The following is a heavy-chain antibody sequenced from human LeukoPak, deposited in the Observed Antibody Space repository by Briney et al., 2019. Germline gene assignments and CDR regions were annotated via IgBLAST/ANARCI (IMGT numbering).Heavy chain of an antibody. D-gene: IGHD3-22*01. J-gene: IGHJ4*02. CDR1: GYTLTKLS. V-gene: IGHV1-24*01. CDR2: FDPEDGET. CDR3: ATGAEPGPPYYYDSSGYYFSY. Sequence: ASVKVSCKVSGYTLTKLSMHWVRQAPGKGLEWMGGFDPEDGETIYAQKFQGGVTMTEDTSTDTAYMELSSLRSEDTAVYYCATGAEPGPPYYYDSSGYYFSYWGQGTLVTVSS.